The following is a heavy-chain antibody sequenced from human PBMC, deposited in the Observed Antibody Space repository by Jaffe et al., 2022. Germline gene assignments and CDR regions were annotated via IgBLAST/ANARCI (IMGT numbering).Heavy chain of an antibody. CDR2: INPNSGGT. Sequence: QVQLVQSGAEVKKPGASVKVSCKASGYTFTGYYMHWVRQAPGQGLEWMGWINPNSGGTNYAQKFQGRVTMTRDTSISTAYMELSRLRSDDTAVYYCARGGIYFDWLLPPVHFDYWGQGTLVTVSS. V-gene: IGHV1-2*02. CDR1: GYTFTGYY. J-gene: IGHJ4*02. CDR3: ARGGIYFDWLLPPVHFDY. D-gene: IGHD3-9*01.